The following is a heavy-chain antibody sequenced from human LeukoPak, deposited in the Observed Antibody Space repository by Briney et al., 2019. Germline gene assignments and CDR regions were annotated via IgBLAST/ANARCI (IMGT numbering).Heavy chain of an antibody. J-gene: IGHJ3*02. Sequence: SETLSLTCTVSGGSISSYYWSWIRQPPGKGLEWIGYIYYSGSTNYNPSPKSRVTISVDTSKNQFSLKLSSVTAADTAVYYCARDGYNNRAFDIWGQGTMVTVSS. CDR1: GGSISSYY. V-gene: IGHV4-59*01. CDR3: ARDGYNNRAFDI. D-gene: IGHD5-24*01. CDR2: IYYSGST.